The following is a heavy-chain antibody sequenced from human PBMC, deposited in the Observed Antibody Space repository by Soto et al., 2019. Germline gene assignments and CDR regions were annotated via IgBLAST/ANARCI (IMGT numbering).Heavy chain of an antibody. Sequence: PSETLSLTCNVSGGSINNYYWNWIRQPPGKGLEWIGYIYYSGSTNYNPSLRSRVTISLGTSKNQFSLKLNSVTAADTAVYFCARAYVTVAAQIFDSWGQGTLVTVSS. CDR2: IYYSGST. CDR3: ARAYVTVAAQIFDS. J-gene: IGHJ4*02. CDR1: GGSINNYY. V-gene: IGHV4-59*01. D-gene: IGHD6-19*01.